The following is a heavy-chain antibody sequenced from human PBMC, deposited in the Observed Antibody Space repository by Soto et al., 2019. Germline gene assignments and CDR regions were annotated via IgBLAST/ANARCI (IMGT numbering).Heavy chain of an antibody. Sequence: PGESLKISYKGSGYSFAGYWIGWVRQAPGKGLEWVSAISGSGGSTYYADSVKGRFTISRDNSKDTLYLQMNSLRAEDTAVYYCAKEESGPINYDFWSGSPFPFDYWGQGTLVTVSS. V-gene: IGHV3-23*01. J-gene: IGHJ4*02. CDR1: GYSFAGYW. CDR2: ISGSGGST. CDR3: AKEESGPINYDFWSGSPFPFDY. D-gene: IGHD3-3*01.